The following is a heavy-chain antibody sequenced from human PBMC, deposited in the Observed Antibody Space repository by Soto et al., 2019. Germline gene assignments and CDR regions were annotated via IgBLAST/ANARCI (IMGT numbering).Heavy chain of an antibody. J-gene: IGHJ4*02. V-gene: IGHV1-69*12. CDR3: AREGGYSGFARSQYYFDS. CDR1: GGTFSSYA. Sequence: QVQLVQSGAEVKKPGSSVKVSCKAAGGTFSSYAISWVRQAPGQGLEWMGGIIPIFGTANYAQKVQGRVTITAAASTSTAYMELSSLRSEDTAVYYCAREGGYSGFARSQYYFDSWGQGTLVTVSS. CDR2: IIPIFGTA. D-gene: IGHD5-12*01.